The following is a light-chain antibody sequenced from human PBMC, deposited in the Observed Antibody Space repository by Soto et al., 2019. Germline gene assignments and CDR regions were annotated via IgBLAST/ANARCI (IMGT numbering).Light chain of an antibody. V-gene: IGKV1-5*01. J-gene: IGKJ1*01. CDR1: QSISSW. CDR3: QQYNSYSPET. CDR2: DAS. Sequence: DIKMTQSPSTLSASVGDRVTITCRASQSISSWLAWYQQKPGKAPKLMIYDASSLESGVPSRFSGSGSGTEFTLTISSLQPDDFATYYCQQYNSYSPETLGQGTKVDI.